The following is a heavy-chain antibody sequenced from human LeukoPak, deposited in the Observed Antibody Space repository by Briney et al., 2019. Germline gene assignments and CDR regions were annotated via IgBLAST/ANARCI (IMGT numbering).Heavy chain of an antibody. V-gene: IGHV4-34*01. Sequence: PSETLSLTCAVYGGSFSGYYWSWIRQPPGKGLEWIGEINHSGSTNYNPSLKSRVTISVDTSKNQFSLKLSSVTAADTAVYYCARVYQLLWGDFDYWGQGTLVTVSS. CDR1: GGSFSGYY. CDR2: INHSGST. J-gene: IGHJ4*02. CDR3: ARVYQLLWGDFDY. D-gene: IGHD2-2*01.